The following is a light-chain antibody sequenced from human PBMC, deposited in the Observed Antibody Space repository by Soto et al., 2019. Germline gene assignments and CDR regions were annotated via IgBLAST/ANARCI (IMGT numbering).Light chain of an antibody. CDR3: SQYFSSPLYI. V-gene: IGKV3-20*01. CDR2: GAC. CDR1: QSVSSSD. J-gene: IGKJ2*01. Sequence: EIVLTQSPGTLSLSPGERATLSCRASQSVSSSDLAWYQHKPGQAPRLLIYGACNRATGIPDMFSGSESGTDFTLTISILEAEDSAVYYCSQYFSSPLYIFGQGTKLEIK.